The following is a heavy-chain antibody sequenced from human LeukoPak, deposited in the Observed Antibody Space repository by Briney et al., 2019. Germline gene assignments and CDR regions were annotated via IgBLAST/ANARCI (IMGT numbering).Heavy chain of an antibody. CDR3: ARDLTAGTEDYYYYYMDV. CDR1: GGTFISYT. J-gene: IGHJ6*03. D-gene: IGHD6-13*01. V-gene: IGHV1-69*04. CDR2: IITILGIA. Sequence: SVKVSCKASGGTFISYTISWVRQAPGQGGEWMGGIITILGIANYAQKFQGRVTITADKSTSTAYMELSSLRSEDTAVYYCARDLTAGTEDYYYYYMDVWGKGTTVTVSS.